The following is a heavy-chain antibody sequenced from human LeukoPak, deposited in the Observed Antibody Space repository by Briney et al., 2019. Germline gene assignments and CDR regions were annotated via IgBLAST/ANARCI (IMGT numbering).Heavy chain of an antibody. CDR1: GFSFSTYW. D-gene: IGHD3-16*01. V-gene: IGHV3-7*03. J-gene: IGHJ6*02. CDR3: ARGGGLDV. Sequence: GGSLRLSCAASGFSFSTYWMHWARQAPGKGLEWVASINHNGNVNYYVDSVKGRFTISRDNAKNSLYLQMSNLRAEDTAVYFCARGGGLDVWGQGATVTVSS. CDR2: INHNGNVN.